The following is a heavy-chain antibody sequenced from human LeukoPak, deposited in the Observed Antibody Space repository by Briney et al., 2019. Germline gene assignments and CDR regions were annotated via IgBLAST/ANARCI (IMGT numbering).Heavy chain of an antibody. D-gene: IGHD2-8*01. CDR2: ISGGGGST. CDR1: GFTVSSNY. Sequence: GGSLRPSCAASGFTVSSNYMSWVRQAPGKGLEWVAAISGGGGSTYYADSVKGRFTISRDNSKNTLYVQMNSLRAEDTAVYYCAKRGCSNGVCYTDDIWGQGTMVTVSS. J-gene: IGHJ3*02. CDR3: AKRGCSNGVCYTDDI. V-gene: IGHV3-23*01.